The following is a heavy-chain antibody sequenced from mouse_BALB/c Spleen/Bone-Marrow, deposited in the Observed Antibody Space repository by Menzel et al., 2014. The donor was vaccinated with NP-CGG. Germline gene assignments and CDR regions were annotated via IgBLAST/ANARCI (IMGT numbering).Heavy chain of an antibody. Sequence: EVKLMESGGGLVQPGGSLRLSCTTSGFTFTDYYMSWVRQPPGKALEWLGFIRNKANGYTTEYSASVKGRFTISRDNSQSILYLQMNTLRAEDSATYYCARDRVLTYFDYWGQGTTLTVSS. V-gene: IGHV7-3*02. D-gene: IGHD1-1*01. J-gene: IGHJ2*01. CDR2: IRNKANGYTT. CDR1: GFTFTDYY. CDR3: ARDRVLTYFDY.